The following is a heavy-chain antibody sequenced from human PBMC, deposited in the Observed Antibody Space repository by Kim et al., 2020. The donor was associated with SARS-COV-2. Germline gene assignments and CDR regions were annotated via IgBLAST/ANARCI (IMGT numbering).Heavy chain of an antibody. Sequence: ASVKVSCKTSGYTFTTYGINWVRQAPAQGLEWMGWISGYSGNTNYAQNLQGRVTMTRDTSTSTAYMELTSLRSDDTAVYFCARGDCSATSCHNQGGWFDPWGQGTLVTVSS. V-gene: IGHV1-18*04. D-gene: IGHD2-2*02. CDR3: ARGDCSATSCHNQGGWFDP. CDR1: GYTFTTYG. J-gene: IGHJ5*02. CDR2: ISGYSGNT.